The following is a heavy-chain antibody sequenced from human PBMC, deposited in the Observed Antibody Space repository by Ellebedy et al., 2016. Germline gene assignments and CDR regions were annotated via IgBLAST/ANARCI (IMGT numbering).Heavy chain of an antibody. Sequence: GGSLRLSXVASGVTFSSYAIHWVRQAPGKGLEWVASVSYDGNYKYYPDSGKGRFTVSRANSKNTVYLQMNSLSSDDTAVYYCARDSTVGGGSPNADRYFEYWGQGTLVTVSS. CDR2: VSYDGNYK. D-gene: IGHD1-26*01. J-gene: IGHJ4*02. V-gene: IGHV3-30-3*01. CDR3: ARDSTVGGGSPNADRYFEY. CDR1: GVTFSSYA.